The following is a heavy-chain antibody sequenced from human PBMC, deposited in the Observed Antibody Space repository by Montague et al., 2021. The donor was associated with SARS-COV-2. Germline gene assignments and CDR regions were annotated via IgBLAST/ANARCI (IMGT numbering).Heavy chain of an antibody. CDR3: ARRGYTNSRLDDAFDI. CDR2: IYRSGYT. CDR1: HGSISSSLCY. V-gene: IGHV4-39*02. Sequence: SETLSLTCTVSHGSISSSLCYWGWIRQPPGKGLEWIGSIYRSGYTFYSPSLKSRITMSVDTSKNHFSLNLASVAATDTAVYYCARRGYTNSRLDDAFDIWGQGTMVTVSS. D-gene: IGHD5-12*01. J-gene: IGHJ3*02.